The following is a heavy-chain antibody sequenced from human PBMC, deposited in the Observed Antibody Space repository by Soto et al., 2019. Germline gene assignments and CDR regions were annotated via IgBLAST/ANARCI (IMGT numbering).Heavy chain of an antibody. CDR1: GYTFTIYG. D-gene: IGHD3-10*01. V-gene: IGHV1-18*01. CDR3: ARFPRYFGELFGFDP. CDR2: ISAYNGNT. J-gene: IGHJ5*02. Sequence: QVQLVQSGAEVKKPGASVKVSCKASGYTFTIYGISWVRQAPGQGLEWMGWISAYNGNTNYAQKLQGRVTMTTDTSTSTAYMELRSLRSDDTAVYYCARFPRYFGELFGFDPWGQGNLVTVSS.